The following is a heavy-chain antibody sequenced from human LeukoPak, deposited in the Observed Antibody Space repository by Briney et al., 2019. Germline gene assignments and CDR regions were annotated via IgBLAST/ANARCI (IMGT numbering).Heavy chain of an antibody. CDR3: ARVMGSGWSFDY. D-gene: IGHD6-19*01. Sequence: GGSLRLSCAASGFTVSSNYMSWVRQAPGQGLEWVSVIYSGGSTYYADSVKGRFTISRDNSKNTLYLQMNSLRAEDTAVYYCARVMGSGWSFDYWGQGTLVTVSS. CDR1: GFTVSSNY. CDR2: IYSGGST. J-gene: IGHJ4*02. V-gene: IGHV3-53*01.